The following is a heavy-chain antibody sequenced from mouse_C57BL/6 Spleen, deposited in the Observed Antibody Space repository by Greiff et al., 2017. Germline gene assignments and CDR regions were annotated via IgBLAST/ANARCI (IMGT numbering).Heavy chain of an antibody. CDR3: ARWGTTVVATGFDY. CDR2: IYPRSGNT. Sequence: VQLQQSGAELARPGASVKLSCKASGYTFTSYGISWVKQRTGQGLEWIGEIYPRSGNTYYNEKFKGKATLTADKSSSTAYMELRSLTSEDSAVYFCARWGTTVVATGFDYWGQGTTLTVSS. V-gene: IGHV1-81*01. D-gene: IGHD1-1*01. CDR1: GYTFTSYG. J-gene: IGHJ2*01.